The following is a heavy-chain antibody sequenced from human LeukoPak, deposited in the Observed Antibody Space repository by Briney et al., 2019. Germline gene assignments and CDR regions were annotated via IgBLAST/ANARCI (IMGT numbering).Heavy chain of an antibody. D-gene: IGHD3-9*01. Sequence: PGGSLRLSCGASGFTFSSYAMSWVRQAPGKGLEWVADIKQDGSEKYYVDSVKGRFTISRDNAKNSLYLQMNSLRAEDTAVYYCARATILDYYYMDVWGKGTTVTVSS. V-gene: IGHV3-7*01. CDR1: GFTFSSYA. CDR2: IKQDGSEK. J-gene: IGHJ6*03. CDR3: ARATILDYYYMDV.